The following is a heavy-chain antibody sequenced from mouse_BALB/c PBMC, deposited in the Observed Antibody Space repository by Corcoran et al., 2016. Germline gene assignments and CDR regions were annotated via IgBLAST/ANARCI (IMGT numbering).Heavy chain of an antibody. V-gene: IGHV1S34*01. CDR3: ARLTTAPYYAMDY. Sequence: LVKTGASVKISCKASGYSFTGYYMHWVKESHGKSLEWIGYISCYNGATSYNQKFKGKATFTVDKSSSTAYMQCNSLTSEDSAVYYCARLTTAPYYAMDYWGQGTSVTVSS. D-gene: IGHD1-2*01. J-gene: IGHJ4*01. CDR1: GYSFTGYY. CDR2: ISCYNGAT.